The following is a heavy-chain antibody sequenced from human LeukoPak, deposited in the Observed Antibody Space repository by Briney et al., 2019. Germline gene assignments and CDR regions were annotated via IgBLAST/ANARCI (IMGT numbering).Heavy chain of an antibody. V-gene: IGHV3-23*01. CDR3: AKVRAYCGGDCPSDFDY. D-gene: IGHD2-21*02. CDR2: ISGSGGST. Sequence: GGSLRFSCAASGFTFSSYAMSWVRQAPGKGLEWVSAISGSGGSTYYADSVKGRSTISRDNSKNTLYLQMNSLRAEDTAVYYCAKVRAYCGGDCPSDFDYWGQGTLVTVSS. CDR1: GFTFSSYA. J-gene: IGHJ4*02.